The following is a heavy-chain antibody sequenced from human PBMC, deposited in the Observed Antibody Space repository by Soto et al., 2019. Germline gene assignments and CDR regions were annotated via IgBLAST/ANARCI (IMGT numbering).Heavy chain of an antibody. V-gene: IGHV3-64D*06. CDR3: VKGGGLTILGVGGPFDS. D-gene: IGHD3-3*01. CDR1: GFTFSNYG. CDR2: ISNNGITT. J-gene: IGHJ4*02. Sequence: PGGSLRLSCSASGFTFSNYGLHWVRQAPGKGLESVSAISNNGITTYYADSVKGKFTISRDNSKSMLYLQMSSLRPEDTAVYYWVKGGGLTILGVGGPFDSWGQGALVTVSS.